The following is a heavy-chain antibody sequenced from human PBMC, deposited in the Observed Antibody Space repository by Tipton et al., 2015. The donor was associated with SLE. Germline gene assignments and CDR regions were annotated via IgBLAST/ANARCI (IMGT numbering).Heavy chain of an antibody. CDR2: ISYTGST. V-gene: IGHV4-39*07. Sequence: TLSLTCTVSGTSIDSHYWAWIRQPPGKGLEWIGSISYTGSTYYNPSLKSRVTISADTSETQFFLKLRSVTAADTALYFCARGFYYDFWSSHYNEKGPKTYYFDYWGQGTLVTVSS. CDR3: ARGFYYDFWSSHYNEKGPKTYYFDY. D-gene: IGHD3-3*01. CDR1: GTSIDSHY. J-gene: IGHJ4*02.